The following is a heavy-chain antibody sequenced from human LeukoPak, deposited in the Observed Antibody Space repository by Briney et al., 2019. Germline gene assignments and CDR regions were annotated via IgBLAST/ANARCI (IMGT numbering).Heavy chain of an antibody. CDR2: VYYIDNT. J-gene: IGHJ4*02. CDR1: GASVGSAGYY. V-gene: IGHV4-61*08. Sequence: SETLSLTCIVSGASVGSAGYYWSWIRQPPGGGLEWIGYVYYIDNTNYNPSLKSRVTMSVNPSKNQFSLNLHSVTAADTAMYYCARTQSQSGSYRYYFAYWGQGTLVTVSS. CDR3: ARTQSQSGSYRYYFAY. D-gene: IGHD1-26*01.